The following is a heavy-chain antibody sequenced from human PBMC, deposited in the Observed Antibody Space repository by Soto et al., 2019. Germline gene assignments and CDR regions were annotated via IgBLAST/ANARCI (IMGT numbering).Heavy chain of an antibody. CDR2: IYYTGST. V-gene: IGHV4-59*01. CDR3: AKDRNPGVYSYYYYYGMDV. J-gene: IGHJ6*02. Sequence: SETLSLTCTVSGGSISSYYWSWIREPPGKGLEWIGYIYYTGSTNYNPSLKSRVTISVDTPQNQFSLKLSSVTAADAAVYFCAKDRNPGVYSYYYYYGMDVWGQGTTVTVSS. D-gene: IGHD4-4*01. CDR1: GGSISSYY.